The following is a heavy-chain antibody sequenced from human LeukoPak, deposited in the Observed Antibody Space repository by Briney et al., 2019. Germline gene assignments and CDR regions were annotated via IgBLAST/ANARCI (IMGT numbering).Heavy chain of an antibody. CDR1: GGSISSYY. CDR2: IYTSGST. CDR3: ARVNSETGYFDY. D-gene: IGHD1-14*01. V-gene: IGHV4-4*07. J-gene: IGHJ4*02. Sequence: SETLSLTCTVSGGSISSYYWSWIRQPAGKGLEWIGRIYTSGSTNYNPSLKSRVTMSVDTSKNHFSLKLSSVTAADTAVYYCARVNSETGYFDYWGQGTLVTVSS.